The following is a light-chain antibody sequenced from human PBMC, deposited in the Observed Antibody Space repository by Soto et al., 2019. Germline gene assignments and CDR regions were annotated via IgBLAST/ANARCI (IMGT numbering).Light chain of an antibody. V-gene: IGKV3-15*01. CDR3: QQYNQWPIT. J-gene: IGKJ5*01. Sequence: ERVMTQSPATLSVSPGERATLSCRASQSVGSNLAWYRQKPGQAPRLLIYRLSVSAADVPTRFSGSGSGTEFTLTITSLQSEDFGTYYCQQYNQWPITFGQGTRLEIK. CDR2: RLS. CDR1: QSVGSN.